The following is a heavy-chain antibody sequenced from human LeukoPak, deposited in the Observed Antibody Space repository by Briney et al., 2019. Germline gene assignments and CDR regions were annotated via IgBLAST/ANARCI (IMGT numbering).Heavy chain of an antibody. CDR3: AKDQYYDFWSGYYMDYFDY. V-gene: IGHV3-23*01. J-gene: IGHJ4*02. Sequence: PGGSLRLSCAASGFTFSSYAMSWVRQAPGKGLEWVSAISGSGGSTYYADSVKGRFTISRDNSKNTLYLQTNSLRAEDTAVYYCAKDQYYDFWSGYYMDYFDYWGQGTLVTVSS. CDR1: GFTFSSYA. D-gene: IGHD3-3*01. CDR2: ISGSGGST.